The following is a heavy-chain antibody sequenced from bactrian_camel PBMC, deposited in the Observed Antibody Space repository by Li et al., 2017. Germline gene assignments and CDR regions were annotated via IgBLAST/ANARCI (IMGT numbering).Heavy chain of an antibody. CDR3: AANFPICQLHNNPAYRY. J-gene: IGHJ4*01. CDR2: ITNYGTT. CDR1: GYTQC. Sequence: HVQLVESGGGSVQSGGSLRLSCAASGYTQCMGWFRPAPGKQREGVARITNYGTTTYGDSVKGRFTISRDNSKNTLFLHMDSLKPEDTAMYYCAANFPICQLHNNPAYRYWGQGTQVTVS. V-gene: IGHV3S53*01. D-gene: IGHD6*01.